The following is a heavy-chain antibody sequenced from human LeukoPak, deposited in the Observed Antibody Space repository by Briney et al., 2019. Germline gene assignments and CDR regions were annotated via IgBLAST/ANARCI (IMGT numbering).Heavy chain of an antibody. V-gene: IGHV3-30-3*01. Sequence: GGGLRLSCAASGFTFSYYTMHWVRPAPGKGLECVAVISYYGSNKYYAASVKGRFTISRNNSKNTLYLQMNSLKAEDTAVYYCARVLNYYDSSGYYFSYWGQGTPVTVSS. CDR2: ISYYGSNK. D-gene: IGHD3-22*01. CDR1: GFTFSYYT. CDR3: ARVLNYYDSSGYYFSY. J-gene: IGHJ4*02.